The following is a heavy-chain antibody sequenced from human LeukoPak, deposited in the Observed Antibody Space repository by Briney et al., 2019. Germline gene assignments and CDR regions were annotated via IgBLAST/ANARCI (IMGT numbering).Heavy chain of an antibody. CDR1: GFTFSSYS. V-gene: IGHV3-48*01. J-gene: IGHJ4*02. CDR3: ARDHRGPFDY. CDR2: ISSSSSTI. Sequence: GGSLRLSCAASGFTFSSYSMNWVRQAPGKGLEWVSYISSSSSTIYYADSVKGRFTISRDNAKNPLYLQMNSLRAEDTAVYYCARDHRGPFDYWGQGTLVTVPS.